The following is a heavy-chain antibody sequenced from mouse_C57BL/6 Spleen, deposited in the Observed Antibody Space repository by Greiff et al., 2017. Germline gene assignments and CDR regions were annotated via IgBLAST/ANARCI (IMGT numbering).Heavy chain of an antibody. D-gene: IGHD2-4*01. Sequence: QVQLQQSGAELVRPGASVKLSCKASGYTFTDYYINWVKQRPGQGLEWIARIYPGSGNTYYNEKFKGKATLTAEKSSSTAYMQLSSLTSEDSAVYFCALYDYIYAMDYWGQGTSVTVSS. V-gene: IGHV1-76*01. CDR1: GYTFTDYY. J-gene: IGHJ4*01. CDR2: IYPGSGNT. CDR3: ALYDYIYAMDY.